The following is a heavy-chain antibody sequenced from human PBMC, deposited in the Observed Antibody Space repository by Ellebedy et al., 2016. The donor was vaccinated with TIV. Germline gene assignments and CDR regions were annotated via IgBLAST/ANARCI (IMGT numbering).Heavy chain of an antibody. Sequence: GESLKISXAASGFTFSSYSMNWVRQAPGKGLEWVSSISSSSSYIYYADSVKGRFTISRDNAKNSLYLQMNSLRAEDTAVYYCARLRYYDSSGGWGQGTLVTVSS. D-gene: IGHD3-22*01. V-gene: IGHV3-21*01. CDR3: ARLRYYDSSGG. CDR2: ISSSSSYI. J-gene: IGHJ4*02. CDR1: GFTFSSYS.